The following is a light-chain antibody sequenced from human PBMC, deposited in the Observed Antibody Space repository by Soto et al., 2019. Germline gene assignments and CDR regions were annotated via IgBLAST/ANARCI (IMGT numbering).Light chain of an antibody. CDR3: QQYNNWPIT. J-gene: IGKJ5*01. CDR2: GAS. Sequence: EIVMTQSPATLSVPPGERVTLSCRASQSVSTNLAWYQQKPGQAPRLLIFGASSRATGVADRFSGSGSGTDFTLTISSLRSEDSAVYHCQQYNNWPITFGQGTRLEIK. CDR1: QSVSTN. V-gene: IGKV3D-15*01.